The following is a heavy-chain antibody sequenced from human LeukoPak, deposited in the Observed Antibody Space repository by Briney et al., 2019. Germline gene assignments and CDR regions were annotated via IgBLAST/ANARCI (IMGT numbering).Heavy chain of an antibody. V-gene: IGHV4-30-2*01. CDR3: ASEYYYDSTGLQH. CDR2: IYHSGST. D-gene: IGHD3-22*01. Sequence: SETLSLTCTVSGGSISSGGYYWSWIRQHPGKGLEWIGYIYHSGSTYYNPSLKSRVTISVDRSKNQFSLKLSSVTAADTAVYYCASEYYYDSTGLQHWGQGTLVTVSS. CDR1: GGSISSGGYY. J-gene: IGHJ1*01.